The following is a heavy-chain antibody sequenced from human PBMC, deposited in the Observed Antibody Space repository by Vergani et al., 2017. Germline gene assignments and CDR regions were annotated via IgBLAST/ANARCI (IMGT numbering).Heavy chain of an antibody. CDR1: GGSFSGYY. Sequence: QVQLQQWGAGLLKPSETLSLTCAVYGGSFSGYYWSWIRQPPGKGLEWIGEINHSGSTNYNPSLKSRVTISVDTSKNQFSLKRSSVTAADTAVYYCARGPYSSSWYGYFDYWGQGTLVTVSS. CDR3: ARGPYSSSWYGYFDY. J-gene: IGHJ4*02. D-gene: IGHD6-13*01. V-gene: IGHV4-34*01. CDR2: INHSGST.